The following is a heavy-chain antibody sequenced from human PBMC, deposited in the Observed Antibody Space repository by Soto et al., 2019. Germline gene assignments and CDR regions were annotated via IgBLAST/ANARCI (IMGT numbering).Heavy chain of an antibody. CDR1: GYTFTHYY. J-gene: IGHJ4*02. CDR2: INPDTGTT. V-gene: IGHV1-46*01. D-gene: IGHD2-21*01. CDR3: ASFPIYCGDSYFAY. Sequence: VQLVQSGAEVRKPGASVKLSCQASGYTFTHYYIHWVRQAPGQGLEWLGIINPDTGTTSYAQTFQGRVTLTTESYASTVHLDLRGLAAEDTAVYYCASFPIYCGDSYFAYLGQGTLVSVFS.